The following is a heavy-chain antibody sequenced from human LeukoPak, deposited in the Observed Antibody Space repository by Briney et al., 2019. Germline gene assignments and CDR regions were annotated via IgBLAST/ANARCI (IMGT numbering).Heavy chain of an antibody. J-gene: IGHJ3*02. D-gene: IGHD5-24*01. CDR3: ARGGTVRDGYNYFSGAFDI. V-gene: IGHV1-2*02. CDR1: GYTFTGYY. CDR2: INPNSGGT. Sequence: GASVKVSCKASGYTFTGYYMHWVRQAPGQGLEWMGWINPNSGGTNYAQKFQGRVTMTRDTSISTAYMELSRLRSDDTAVYYCARGGTVRDGYNYFSGAFDIWGQGTMVTVSS.